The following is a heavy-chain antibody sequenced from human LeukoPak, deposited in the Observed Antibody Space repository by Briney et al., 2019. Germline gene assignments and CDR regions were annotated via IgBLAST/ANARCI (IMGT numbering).Heavy chain of an antibody. D-gene: IGHD2-15*01. Sequence: GGSLRLSCAVSGFSFSSYSMRWVRQPPGKGLEWVTLIRYDGSSKFYADSMKGRLTIARDNSKNTLYVQMTSRTVNDTVVYYCARDPSGGGHSWGQGTLVTVSS. CDR2: IRYDGSSK. CDR1: GFSFSSYS. V-gene: IGHV3-30*02. CDR3: ARDPSGGGHS. J-gene: IGHJ5*02.